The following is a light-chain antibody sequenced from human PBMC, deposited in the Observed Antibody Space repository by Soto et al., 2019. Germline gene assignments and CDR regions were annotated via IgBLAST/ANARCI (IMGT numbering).Light chain of an antibody. J-gene: IGLJ2*01. V-gene: IGLV1-44*01. CDR2: SNN. Sequence: QAVVTQPPSASGTPGQRVTISCSGSSSNIGSYPVNWYQQLPGAAPKVLIYSNNQRPSGVPDRFSGSKSGTSASLAISGLQSEDEADYYCAAWDDSLDGVVFGGGTKLTVL. CDR1: SSNIGSYP. CDR3: AAWDDSLDGVV.